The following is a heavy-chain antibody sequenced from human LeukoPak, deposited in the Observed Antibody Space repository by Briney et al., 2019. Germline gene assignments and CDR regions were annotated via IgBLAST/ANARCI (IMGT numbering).Heavy chain of an antibody. J-gene: IGHJ4*02. CDR3: ARDWIGDSSSSSDY. D-gene: IGHD6-6*01. Sequence: PGGSLRLSCAASGFTFDDYGMSWVRQASGKGLEWVSGINWNGGSTGYADSVKGRFTISRDNAKNSLYLQMNSLRAEDTALYYCARDWIGDSSSSSDYWGQGTLVTVSS. CDR1: GFTFDDYG. V-gene: IGHV3-20*04. CDR2: INWNGGST.